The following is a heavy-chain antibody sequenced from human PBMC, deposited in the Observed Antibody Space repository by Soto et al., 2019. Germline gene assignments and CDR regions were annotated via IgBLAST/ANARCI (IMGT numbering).Heavy chain of an antibody. J-gene: IGHJ4*02. CDR2: ISGSGGGS. D-gene: IGHD3-22*01. CDR1: GFTFSSYA. CDR3: AKDGYYYDSRAYFDY. Sequence: EVQLLESGGGLVQPGGSLRLSCAASGFTFSSYAMSWVRQAPGKGLEWVSVISGSGGGSYYADSVKGRFTISRDNSNNTLYLQMNSLRAEDTAVYYCAKDGYYYDSRAYFDYWGQGTLVTVPS. V-gene: IGHV3-23*01.